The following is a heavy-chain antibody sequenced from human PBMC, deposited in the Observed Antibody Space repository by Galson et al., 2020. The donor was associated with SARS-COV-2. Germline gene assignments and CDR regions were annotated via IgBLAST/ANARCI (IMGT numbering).Heavy chain of an antibody. Sequence: GESLKISCKGSGYSFTSYWIGWVRPMPGKGLEWMGIIYPGDSDTRYSPPFKGQVTISADKSISTAYLQWSSLKASDTAMYYCARHSSGLENGYYFDYWGQGTLVTVSS. CDR2: IYPGDSDT. J-gene: IGHJ4*02. V-gene: IGHV5-51*01. D-gene: IGHD6-19*01. CDR1: GYSFTSYW. CDR3: ARHSSGLENGYYFDY.